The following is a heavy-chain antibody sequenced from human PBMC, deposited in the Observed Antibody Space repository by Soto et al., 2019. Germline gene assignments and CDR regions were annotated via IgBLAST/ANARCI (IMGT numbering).Heavy chain of an antibody. J-gene: IGHJ4*02. V-gene: IGHV3-48*01. CDR2: ISSSSSTI. D-gene: IGHD3-10*01. CDR3: ARDDGRYYGSGSYYDY. Sequence: GGSLRLSCAASGFTFSSYSMNWVRQAPGKGLEWVSYISSSSSTIYYADSVKGRFTISRDNAKNSLYLQMNSLRAEDTAVYYCARDDGRYYGSGSYYDYWGQGTLVTVSS. CDR1: GFTFSSYS.